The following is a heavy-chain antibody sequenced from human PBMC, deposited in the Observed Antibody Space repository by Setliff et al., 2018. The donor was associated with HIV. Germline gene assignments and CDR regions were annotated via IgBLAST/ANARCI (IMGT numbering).Heavy chain of an antibody. CDR3: AKDSSKIVATINGGYFDS. Sequence: GGSLRLSCAASGFTFSTYSMSWVRQAPGKGLEWVSAISGSGSYTYYAGSVKGRFTISRDNSKNTLYLQMNSLRAEDTAVYYCAKDSSKIVATINGGYFDSWGQGALVTVSS. V-gene: IGHV3-23*01. J-gene: IGHJ4*02. CDR1: GFTFSTYS. CDR2: ISGSGSYT. D-gene: IGHD5-12*01.